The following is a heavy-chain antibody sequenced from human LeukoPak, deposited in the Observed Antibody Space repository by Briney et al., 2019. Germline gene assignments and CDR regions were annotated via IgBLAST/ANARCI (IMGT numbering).Heavy chain of an antibody. D-gene: IGHD6-19*01. CDR3: ARYRAVAGTVEDYYYYYMDV. CDR1: GYTFTSYG. V-gene: IGHV1-18*01. CDR2: ISTYNGNT. J-gene: IGHJ6*03. Sequence: ASVKVSCKASGYTFTSYGISWVRQAPGQGLEWMGWISTYNGNTNYAQKLQGRVTMTTDTSTSTAYMELRSLRSDDTAVYYCARYRAVAGTVEDYYYYYMDVWGKGTTVTVSS.